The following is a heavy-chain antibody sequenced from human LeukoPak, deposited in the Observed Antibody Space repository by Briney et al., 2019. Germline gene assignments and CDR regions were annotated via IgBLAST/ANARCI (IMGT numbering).Heavy chain of an antibody. Sequence: ASVKVSCKASGYTFTSYAMHWVRQAPGQRLEWMGWINAGNGNTKYSQKFQGRVTIARDTSASTAYMELSSLRSEDTAVYYCARVRSSSWKPSFDYWGQGTLVTVSS. V-gene: IGHV1-3*01. D-gene: IGHD6-13*01. J-gene: IGHJ4*02. CDR2: INAGNGNT. CDR1: GYTFTSYA. CDR3: ARVRSSSWKPSFDY.